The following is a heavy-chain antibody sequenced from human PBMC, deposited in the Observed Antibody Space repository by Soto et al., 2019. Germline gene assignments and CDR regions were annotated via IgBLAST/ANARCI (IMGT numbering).Heavy chain of an antibody. CDR2: IYWDDDE. V-gene: IGHV2-5*02. Sequence: KESGPTLVTPTQTLTLTCTFSGFSLNTGGVGVGWVRQPRGKAMEWLALIYWDDDERYRPSLRSRLNITKDTINNQVVLTMTNMDPEDTATYYCVRNWRYYGGDYYYGMDAWGQGTTVTVSS. J-gene: IGHJ6*02. CDR3: VRNWRYYGGDYYYGMDA. D-gene: IGHD3-10*01. CDR1: GFSLNTGGVG.